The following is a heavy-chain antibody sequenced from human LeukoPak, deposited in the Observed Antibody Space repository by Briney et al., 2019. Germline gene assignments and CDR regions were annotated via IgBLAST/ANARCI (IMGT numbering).Heavy chain of an antibody. CDR2: ISKSGSST. V-gene: IGHV3-11*05. Sequence: GGSLRLSCAASGFTFSYYYMSWIRQAPGKGLEWVSYISKSGSSTKHADSVKGRFSISRDNAKNSLSLQLNSLAAEDTAVYYCARVRSSGSPLDYWGQGTLVTVSS. J-gene: IGHJ4*02. CDR1: GFTFSYYY. CDR3: ARVRSSGSPLDY. D-gene: IGHD3-10*01.